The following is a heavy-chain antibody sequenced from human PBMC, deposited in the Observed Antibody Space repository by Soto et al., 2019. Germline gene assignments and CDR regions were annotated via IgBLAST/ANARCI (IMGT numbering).Heavy chain of an antibody. V-gene: IGHV1-2*04. CDR1: GYTFTGYY. D-gene: IGHD6-6*01. J-gene: IGHJ6*02. Sequence: QVQLVQSGAEVKKPGASVKVSCKASGYTFTGYYMHWVRQAPGQGLEWMGWINPNSGGTNYAQKFQGWVTMTRETAVSTASSGLSRLRSDATAVYYCASSSLAPRPNDCRMDLWGQGTTVTVSS. CDR3: ASSSLAPRPNDCRMDL. CDR2: INPNSGGT.